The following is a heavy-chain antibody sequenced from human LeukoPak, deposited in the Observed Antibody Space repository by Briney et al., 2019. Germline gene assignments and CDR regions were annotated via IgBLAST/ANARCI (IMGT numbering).Heavy chain of an antibody. CDR2: ISTNGVGT. D-gene: IGHD3-10*01. Sequence: PGGSLRLSCAASGFTFSTYAMRWVRQAPGKGLEYVSAISTNGVGTYYANSVKGRFIISRDNSKNTLYPQMGSLRAEDMAVYYCARYGSGSCYDYWGQGTLVTVSS. V-gene: IGHV3-64*01. CDR1: GFTFSTYA. J-gene: IGHJ4*02. CDR3: ARYGSGSCYDY.